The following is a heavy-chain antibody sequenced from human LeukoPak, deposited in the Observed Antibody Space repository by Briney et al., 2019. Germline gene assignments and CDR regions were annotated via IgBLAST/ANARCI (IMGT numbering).Heavy chain of an antibody. CDR2: ISFGSSSI. CDR1: GFTLSSFS. CDR3: TTPLTTVTTKPFDS. Sequence: PGGSLRLSCAASGFTLSSFSMNWVRQAPGKGLEWVSYISFGSSSIHYADSVKGRFTISRDNAKNSLYLQMNSLRDEDTAVYYCTTPLTTVTTKPFDSWGQGTLVTVSS. V-gene: IGHV3-48*02. J-gene: IGHJ4*02. D-gene: IGHD4-11*01.